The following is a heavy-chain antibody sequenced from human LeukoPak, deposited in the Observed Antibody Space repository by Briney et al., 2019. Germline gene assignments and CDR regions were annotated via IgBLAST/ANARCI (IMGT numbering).Heavy chain of an antibody. CDR3: ARVDYYYYGMDV. Sequence: SETLSLTCTVSGGSISSYYWSWIRQPPGKGLEWIGYIYYSGSTNYNPSLKSRVTISVDTSKNQFSLKLSSVTAADTAVYYCARVDYYYYGMDVWGQGTTVTVSS. J-gene: IGHJ6*02. CDR2: IYYSGST. V-gene: IGHV4-59*12. CDR1: GGSISSYY.